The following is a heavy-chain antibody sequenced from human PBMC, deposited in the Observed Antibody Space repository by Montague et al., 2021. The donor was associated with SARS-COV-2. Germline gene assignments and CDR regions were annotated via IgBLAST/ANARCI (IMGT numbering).Heavy chain of an antibody. Sequence: TLSLTCTVSRGSISSGGNYWSWIRQHPVKGLEWIGYSYYSGSTYYNPSLKSRVSISVDTSKNQFSLKFSSVTAADTAVYYCARGRRYSSTWYGAFDPWGQGMQVTVSS. CDR2: SYYSGST. D-gene: IGHD6-13*01. CDR3: ARGRRYSSTWYGAFDP. J-gene: IGHJ5*02. V-gene: IGHV4-31*03. CDR1: RGSISSGGNY.